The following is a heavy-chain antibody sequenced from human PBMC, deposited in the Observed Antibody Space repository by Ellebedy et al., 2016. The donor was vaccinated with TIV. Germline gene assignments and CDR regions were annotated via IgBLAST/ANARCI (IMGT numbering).Heavy chain of an antibody. Sequence: PGGSLRLSCTASGFTFGNYAMGWVRQAPGRGLEWVSPLSGTGDDPYYAESVEGRFTISRDNSKNTLYLQMNSLRVEDTAIYYCAKFRGFPWFGDFTDYWGQGTQVTVSS. D-gene: IGHD3-10*01. CDR2: LSGTGDDP. J-gene: IGHJ4*02. V-gene: IGHV3-23*01. CDR1: GFTFGNYA. CDR3: AKFRGFPWFGDFTDY.